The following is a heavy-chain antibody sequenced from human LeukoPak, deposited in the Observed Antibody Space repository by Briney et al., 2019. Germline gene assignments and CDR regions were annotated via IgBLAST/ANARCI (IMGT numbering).Heavy chain of an antibody. J-gene: IGHJ4*02. CDR2: ISRDRTYI. CDR1: GFTFSTYT. CDR3: ARGDVGGTSYFDY. V-gene: IGHV3-21*01. D-gene: IGHD1-7*01. Sequence: GGSLRLSCGASGFTFSTYTMNWVRQAPGQGLEWVSTISRDRTYIYYAESVKGRFTISRDDTKNSLYLQMSSLRAEDTAVYYCARGDVGGTSYFDYWGQGTLVTVSS.